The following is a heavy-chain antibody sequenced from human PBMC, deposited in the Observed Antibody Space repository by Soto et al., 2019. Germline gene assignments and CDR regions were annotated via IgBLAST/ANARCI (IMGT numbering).Heavy chain of an antibody. J-gene: IGHJ6*04. CDR1: GFTLSGRS. D-gene: IGHD3-10*01. Sequence: EVQLVESGGGLVQPGGSLRLSCAASGFTLSGRSMHWVRQAPGKGLVWVSGIDNAGTDSTYADSVKGRFTSSRDNAKNMLYLQMNSLRVDDTAVYYCARGWFSPDVWGKGTTVTVSS. V-gene: IGHV3-74*01. CDR2: IDNAGTDS. CDR3: ARGWFSPDV.